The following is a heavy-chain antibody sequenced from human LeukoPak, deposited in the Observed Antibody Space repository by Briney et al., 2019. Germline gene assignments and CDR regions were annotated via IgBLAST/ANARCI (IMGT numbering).Heavy chain of an antibody. CDR1: GFTFSGYY. CDR2: IISSSSYT. D-gene: IGHD3-10*01. CDR3: ARSGSSADY. V-gene: IGHV3-11*03. Sequence: GGSLRLSCAASGFTFSGYYMSCIRQAPGKGLEGFSYIISSSSYTNYAESVEGQFTISRDNAKNSLYLQMNSLRAEDTPVYYCARSGSSADYWGQGTLVTVSS. J-gene: IGHJ4*02.